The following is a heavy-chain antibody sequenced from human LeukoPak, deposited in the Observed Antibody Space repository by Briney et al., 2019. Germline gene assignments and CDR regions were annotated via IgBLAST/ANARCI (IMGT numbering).Heavy chain of an antibody. CDR2: IYYSGST. CDR1: GGSISSYY. J-gene: IGHJ6*02. Sequence: SETLSLTCSVSGGSISSYYWSWIRQPPGKGLEYIGYIYYSGSTNYNPSLKSRVTISVDTSTDQFSLNLTSVTAAATAVYYCARLKCISTTCPSRYVMDVWGQGTTVTVSS. V-gene: IGHV4-59*01. D-gene: IGHD2-2*01. CDR3: ARLKCISTTCPSRYVMDV.